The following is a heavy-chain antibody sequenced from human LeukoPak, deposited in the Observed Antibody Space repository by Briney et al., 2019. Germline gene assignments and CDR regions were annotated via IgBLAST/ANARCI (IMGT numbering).Heavy chain of an antibody. CDR3: AIDQPVAGVSNFDS. Sequence: GASVKVACKASGYTFTRYAMNWLRQAPGQGFEWMGWINPNTGNPTYAQAFTGRFVFSLDTSVSTAYLQISSLNTEDTAVYYCAIDQPVAGVSNFDSWGQGTLVTVSS. CDR2: INPNTGNP. J-gene: IGHJ4*02. D-gene: IGHD6-19*01. CDR1: GYTFTRYA. V-gene: IGHV7-4-1*02.